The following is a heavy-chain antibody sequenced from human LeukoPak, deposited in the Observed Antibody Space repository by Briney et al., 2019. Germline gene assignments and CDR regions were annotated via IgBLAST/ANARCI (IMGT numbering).Heavy chain of an antibody. D-gene: IGHD3-3*01. Sequence: SEALSLTCNVSGGSISSSRYYWGWIRQPPGKGLEWIGSIYYSGSTYYNPSLKSRVTISVDTSKNQFSLKLSSVTAADTAVYYCASSPPGYDFWSGYSPFDYWGQGTLVTVSS. CDR1: GGSISSSRYY. CDR2: IYYSGST. J-gene: IGHJ4*02. CDR3: ASSPPGYDFWSGYSPFDY. V-gene: IGHV4-39*07.